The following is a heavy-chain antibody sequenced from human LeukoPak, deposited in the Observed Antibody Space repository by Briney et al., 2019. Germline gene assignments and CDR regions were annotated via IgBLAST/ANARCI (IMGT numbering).Heavy chain of an antibody. V-gene: IGHV3-23*01. J-gene: IGHJ3*02. CDR2: FSGNGEWT. D-gene: IGHD3-3*01. Sequence: GGSLRLSCAASGFSVGSYGMSWVRQAPGKGLEWVSTFSGNGEWTHYADSVKGRFTTSRDKTKNTLYLQMNSLIFEDTALYYCAKDGFNYTSRDNDGFDTWGQGTMVTVPS. CDR1: GFSVGSYG. CDR3: AKDGFNYTSRDNDGFDT.